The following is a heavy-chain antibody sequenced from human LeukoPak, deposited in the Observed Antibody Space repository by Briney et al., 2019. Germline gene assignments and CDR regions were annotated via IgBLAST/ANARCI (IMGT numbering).Heavy chain of an antibody. Sequence: ASVKVSCKASGYTFTGYGISWVRQAPGQGLEWMGWISAYNGNTNYAQKLQGRVTMTTDTSTSTAYMELRSLRSDDTAVYYCARGVSGSYSVIDDMMDYWGQGTLVTVSS. J-gene: IGHJ4*02. CDR2: ISAYNGNT. D-gene: IGHD3-10*01. CDR3: ARGVSGSYSVIDDMMDY. CDR1: GYTFTGYG. V-gene: IGHV1-18*01.